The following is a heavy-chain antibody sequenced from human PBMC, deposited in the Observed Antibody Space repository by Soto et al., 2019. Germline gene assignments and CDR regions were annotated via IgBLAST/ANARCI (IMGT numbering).Heavy chain of an antibody. CDR1: RYSFTSYW. CDR2: IDPSDSYT. J-gene: IGHJ3*02. V-gene: IGHV5-10-1*01. D-gene: IGHD6-13*01. Sequence: GESLKISCKGSRYSFTSYWISWVRQVPGKGLEWMGRIDPSDSYTNYSPSFQGHVTISTDRSISTAYLQWRSLKASDTAMYYYARKYSSSQADAFDIWGKGTMVTVSS. CDR3: ARKYSSSQADAFDI.